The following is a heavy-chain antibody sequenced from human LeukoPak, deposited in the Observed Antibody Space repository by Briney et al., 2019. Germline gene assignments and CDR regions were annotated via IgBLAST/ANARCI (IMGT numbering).Heavy chain of an antibody. CDR3: ARVGRPSRVSVGVDY. CDR2: IYYSGST. D-gene: IGHD3-16*01. CDR1: GGSMSSYY. Sequence: SDPLSLTCSVSGGSMSSYYGSWLRQPPGKALEWFGYIYYSGSTNYNPSLKSRVTISVDTSMNQFSLKLSSVTAADTAVYYCARVGRPSRVSVGVDYWGQGTLVTVSS. J-gene: IGHJ4*02. V-gene: IGHV4-59*07.